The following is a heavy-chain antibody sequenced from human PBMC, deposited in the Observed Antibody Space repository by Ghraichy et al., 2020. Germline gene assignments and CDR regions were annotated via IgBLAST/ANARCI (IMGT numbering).Heavy chain of an antibody. Sequence: SETLSLTCAVYGGSFSGYYWSWIRQPPGKGLEWIGEINHSGSTNYNPSLKSRVTISVDTSKNQFSLKLSSVTAADTAVYYCARGRLRYFDWPRFSLFDYWGRETLVTVS. J-gene: IGHJ4*02. CDR1: GGSFSGYY. CDR2: INHSGST. CDR3: ARGRLRYFDWPRFSLFDY. V-gene: IGHV4-34*01. D-gene: IGHD3-9*01.